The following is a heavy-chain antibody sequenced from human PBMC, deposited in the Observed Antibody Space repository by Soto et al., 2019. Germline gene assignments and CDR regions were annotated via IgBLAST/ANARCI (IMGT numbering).Heavy chain of an antibody. CDR3: ARGWQRNYYYYGMDV. CDR2: INHSGST. Sequence: SSETLSLTCAVYGGSFSGYYWSWIRQPPGKGLEWIGEINHSGSTNYNPSLKSRVTISVDTSKNQFSLKLSSVTAADTAVYYCARGWQRNYYYYGMDVWGQGTTVTVSS. V-gene: IGHV4-34*01. D-gene: IGHD6-25*01. CDR1: GGSFSGYY. J-gene: IGHJ6*02.